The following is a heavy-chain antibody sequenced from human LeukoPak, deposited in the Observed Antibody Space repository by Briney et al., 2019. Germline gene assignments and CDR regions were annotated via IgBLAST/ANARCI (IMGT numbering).Heavy chain of an antibody. D-gene: IGHD3-10*01. V-gene: IGHV1-46*01. CDR1: GYTFTSYY. Sequence: ASVKVSCKASGYTFTSYYMHWVRQAPGQGLEWMGIINPSGGSTSYAQKFQGRVTMTRDTSISTAYMELSRLRSDDTAVYYCARDRVNMVRGVINYWGQGTLVTVSS. J-gene: IGHJ4*02. CDR2: INPSGGST. CDR3: ARDRVNMVRGVINY.